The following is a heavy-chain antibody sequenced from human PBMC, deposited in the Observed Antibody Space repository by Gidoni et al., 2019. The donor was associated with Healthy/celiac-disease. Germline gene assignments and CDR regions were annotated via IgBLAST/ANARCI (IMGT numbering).Heavy chain of an antibody. Sequence: QVQLQQWGAGLLTPSETLSLTCAVYGGSFSGYSWSWIRQPPGKGLEWIGEINHSGSTNYNPSLKSRVTISVDTSKNQFSLKLSSVTAADTAVYYCARGRIITVTTFRVGGRGLGGWFDPWGQGTLVTVSS. CDR1: GGSFSGYS. J-gene: IGHJ5*02. CDR3: ARGRIITVTTFRVGGRGLGGWFDP. V-gene: IGHV4-34*01. D-gene: IGHD4-17*01. CDR2: INHSGST.